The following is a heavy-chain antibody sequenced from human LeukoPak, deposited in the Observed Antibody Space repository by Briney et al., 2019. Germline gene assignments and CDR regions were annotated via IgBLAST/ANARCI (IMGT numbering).Heavy chain of an antibody. Sequence: PGGSLRLSCAASGFTFSSYAMSWVRQAPRKGLEWVSVISGSGGSTYYADSLKGRFTVSRDNSKNTLYVQMNSLRVDDTAVYYCARGVGAADYWGQGTLVTVSS. CDR2: ISGSGGST. J-gene: IGHJ4*02. V-gene: IGHV3-23*01. CDR1: GFTFSSYA. CDR3: ARGVGAADY. D-gene: IGHD1-26*01.